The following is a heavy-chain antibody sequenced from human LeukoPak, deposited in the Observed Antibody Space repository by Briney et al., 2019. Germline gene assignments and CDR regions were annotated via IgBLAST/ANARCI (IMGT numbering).Heavy chain of an antibody. CDR1: GFTFTTYW. D-gene: IGHD3-10*01. J-gene: IGHJ4*02. V-gene: IGHV3-7*01. Sequence: GGSLRLSCAASGFTFTTYWMGWVRQAPGKGPEWVANINQVGSSKYFVGSVKGRFIISRDNAKNSLYLQMNSLRAEDTAVYYCARDIKTYYYGSGSYFKFDYWGQGTLVTVSS. CDR2: INQVGSSK. CDR3: ARDIKTYYYGSGSYFKFDY.